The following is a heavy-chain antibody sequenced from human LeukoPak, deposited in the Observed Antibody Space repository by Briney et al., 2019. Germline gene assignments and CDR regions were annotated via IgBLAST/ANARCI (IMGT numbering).Heavy chain of an antibody. V-gene: IGHV1-24*01. CDR3: AKDGNQYSSSWFDH. CDR1: GYTLTELS. Sequence: GASVKVSCKVSGYTLTELSMHWVRQAPGKGLEWMGGFDPEDGETIYAQKFQGRVTMTRDTSTSTVYMELSSLRSEDTAVYYCAKDGNQYSSSWFDHWGQGTLVTVSS. CDR2: FDPEDGET. J-gene: IGHJ5*02. D-gene: IGHD6-13*01.